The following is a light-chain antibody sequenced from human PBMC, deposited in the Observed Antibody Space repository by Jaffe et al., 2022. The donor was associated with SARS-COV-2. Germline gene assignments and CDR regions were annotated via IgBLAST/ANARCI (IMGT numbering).Light chain of an antibody. V-gene: IGLV1-51*01. CDR1: SSNIEKHY. CDR2: DNY. Sequence: QPVLTQPPSVSAAAGQRVTISCSGSSSNIEKHYVSWYMQLPGTAPKLLIYDNYKRPSEIPDRFSGSKSGTSATLDITGLQTGDEADYYCGAWDSSLLLYFFGTGTKVTVL. J-gene: IGLJ1*01. CDR3: GAWDSSLLLYF.